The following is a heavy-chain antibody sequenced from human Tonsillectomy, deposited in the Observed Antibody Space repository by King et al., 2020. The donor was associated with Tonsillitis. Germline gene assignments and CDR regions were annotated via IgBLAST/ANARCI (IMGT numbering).Heavy chain of an antibody. CDR1: EFRFSEHF. J-gene: IGHJ4*02. CDR3: ARYCTPSTCSYRGLED. D-gene: IGHD2-8*01. V-gene: IGHV3-7*01. CDR2: MNQDGSER. Sequence: VQLVESGGGLVQPGGSLRLSCACAASEFRFSEHFMTWVRQAPGKGLEWVANMNQDGSERNYVDSVQGRFTISRDNDKNCVYLQMNSLRADDTAVYYCARYCTPSTCSYRGLEDWGQGTLVTVSS.